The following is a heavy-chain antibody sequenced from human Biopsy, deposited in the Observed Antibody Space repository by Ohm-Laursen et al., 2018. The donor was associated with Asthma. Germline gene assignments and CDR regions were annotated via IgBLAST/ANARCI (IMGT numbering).Heavy chain of an antibody. CDR1: GFSFNSYG. V-gene: IGHV3-30*18. Sequence: SLRLSCSASGFSFNSYGMHWVRQAPGKGLEWVAVMSFDGRQTYYADSVKGRFTISRDNSKDTVYLQMNSLRAEDTAVYYCAKGRYKWNDGYYGLDVRGQGTTVTVS. J-gene: IGHJ6*02. D-gene: IGHD1-20*01. CDR3: AKGRYKWNDGYYGLDV. CDR2: MSFDGRQT.